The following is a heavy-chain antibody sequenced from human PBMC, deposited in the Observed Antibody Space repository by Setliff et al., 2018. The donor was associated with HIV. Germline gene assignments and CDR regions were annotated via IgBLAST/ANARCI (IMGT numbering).Heavy chain of an antibody. D-gene: IGHD6-13*01. Sequence: LRLSCAASGFRFSSYGMHWVRQAPGKGLEWVAVIYYDGSNKYYADSVKGRFTISRDNSNNTLYLQINSLRAEDTAVYYCAKPRHPYSSSWSYYFDYWGQGTLVTVSS. V-gene: IGHV3-30*18. CDR2: IYYDGSNK. CDR1: GFRFSSYG. J-gene: IGHJ4*02. CDR3: AKPRHPYSSSWSYYFDY.